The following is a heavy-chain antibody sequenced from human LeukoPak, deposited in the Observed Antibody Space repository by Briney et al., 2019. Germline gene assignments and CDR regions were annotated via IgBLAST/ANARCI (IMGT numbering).Heavy chain of an antibody. Sequence: PGGSLRLSCAASGFTFSSYGMHWVRQAPGKGLEWVAVIWYDGSNKYYADSVKGRFTISRDNSKNTLYLQMNSLRAEDTAVYYCAKAREYNWNYGYFQHWGQGTLVTVSS. J-gene: IGHJ1*01. CDR1: GFTFSSYG. V-gene: IGHV3-33*06. D-gene: IGHD1-7*01. CDR3: AKAREYNWNYGYFQH. CDR2: IWYDGSNK.